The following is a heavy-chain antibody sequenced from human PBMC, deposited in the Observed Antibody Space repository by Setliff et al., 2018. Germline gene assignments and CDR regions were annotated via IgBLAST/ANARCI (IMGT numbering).Heavy chain of an antibody. V-gene: IGHV3-15*07. CDR1: GFTFSNAW. CDR3: TTAHYTGNSRTLDF. Sequence: PGGSLRLSCAASGFTFSNAWMNWVRQAPGKGLEWVGRIKSKADGGTTDYVAPVKGRFTISRDDSKNTLLLQMNNLKTEDTALYYCTTAHYTGNSRTLDFWGPGTLVTVSS. D-gene: IGHD1-26*01. J-gene: IGHJ4*02. CDR2: IKSKADGGTT.